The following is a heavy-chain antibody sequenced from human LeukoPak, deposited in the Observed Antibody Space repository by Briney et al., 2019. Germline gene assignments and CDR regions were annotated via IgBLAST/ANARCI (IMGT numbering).Heavy chain of an antibody. Sequence: GGSLRLSCAASGFTFSSYSMHWVRQAPGKGLEWVSYIDTGSSIIYYADSVWGRFTISRDNAKNSLSLQMNSLRAEDTAVYYCARDEYGRSRNPSRPLCDYWGQGTPVTVSS. V-gene: IGHV3-48*04. CDR3: ARDEYGRSRNPSRPLCDY. D-gene: IGHD4/OR15-4a*01. CDR1: GFTFSSYS. J-gene: IGHJ4*02. CDR2: IDTGSSII.